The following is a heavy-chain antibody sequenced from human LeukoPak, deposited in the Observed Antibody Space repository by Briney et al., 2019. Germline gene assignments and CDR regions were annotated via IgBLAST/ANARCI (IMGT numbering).Heavy chain of an antibody. V-gene: IGHV1-2*02. CDR3: ARGYQTYYYDSSGYTLGY. D-gene: IGHD3-22*01. J-gene: IGHJ4*02. CDR1: GYTFTGYY. CDR2: INPNSGGT. Sequence: ASVKVSCKASGYTFTGYYMHWVRQAPGQGLEWMGWINPNSGGTNYAQKFQGRVTMTRDTSISTAYMELSRLRSDDTAVYYCARGYQTYYYDSSGYTLGYWGQGTLVTVSS.